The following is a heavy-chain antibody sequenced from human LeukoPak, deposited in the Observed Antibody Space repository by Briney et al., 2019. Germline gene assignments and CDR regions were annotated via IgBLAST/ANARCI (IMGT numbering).Heavy chain of an antibody. CDR1: GFTVSTNY. D-gene: IGHD2-2*01. V-gene: IGHV3-11*04. CDR3: AGLVVPAAPTDY. CDR2: ISSSGSTI. J-gene: IGHJ4*02. Sequence: GGSLRLSCAASGFTVSTNYMSWIRQAPGKGLEWVSYISSSGSTIYYADSVKGRFTISRDNAKNSLYLQMNSLRAEDTAVYYCAGLVVPAAPTDYWGQGTLVTVSS.